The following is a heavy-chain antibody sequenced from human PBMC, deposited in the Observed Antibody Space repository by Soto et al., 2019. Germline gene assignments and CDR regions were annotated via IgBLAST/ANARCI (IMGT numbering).Heavy chain of an antibody. CDR1: GLTLSDYQ. Sequence: GPLRLSCAAAGLTLSDYQISLIRQAPGKGLELVSYISSSGDITYYADSVKGRFTISRDNAKNSPYLQMNSLRAEDTAVYYCERDLGYYASSGYFDYWGQGTLGTVSS. J-gene: IGHJ4*02. CDR2: ISSSGDIT. D-gene: IGHD3-22*01. CDR3: ERDLGYYASSGYFDY. V-gene: IGHV3-11*01.